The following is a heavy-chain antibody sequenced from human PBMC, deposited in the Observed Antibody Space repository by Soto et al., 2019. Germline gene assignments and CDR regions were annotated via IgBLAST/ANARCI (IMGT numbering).Heavy chain of an antibody. Sequence: SVKVSCKASGYTFTSYGISWVRQAPGQGLEWMGWISAYNGNTNYAQKLQGRVTMTTDTSTSTASMELRSLRSDDTAVYYCARERLRFLEWLLPHVFDIWGKGTMVTVSS. CDR1: GYTFTSYG. D-gene: IGHD3-3*01. CDR2: ISAYNGNT. J-gene: IGHJ3*02. CDR3: ARERLRFLEWLLPHVFDI. V-gene: IGHV1-18*01.